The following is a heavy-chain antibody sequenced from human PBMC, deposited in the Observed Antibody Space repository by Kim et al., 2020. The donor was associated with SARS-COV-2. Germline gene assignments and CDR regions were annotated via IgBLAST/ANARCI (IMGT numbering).Heavy chain of an antibody. Sequence: GGSLGLSCAASGFTFSSYGMHWVRQAPGKGLEWVAVIWYDGSNKYYADSVKGRFTISRDNSKNTLYLQMNSLRAEDTAVYYCASARTYYYDSSGYYQLDYWGQGTLVTVSS. CDR2: IWYDGSNK. V-gene: IGHV3-33*01. J-gene: IGHJ4*02. CDR3: ASARTYYYDSSGYYQLDY. CDR1: GFTFSSYG. D-gene: IGHD3-22*01.